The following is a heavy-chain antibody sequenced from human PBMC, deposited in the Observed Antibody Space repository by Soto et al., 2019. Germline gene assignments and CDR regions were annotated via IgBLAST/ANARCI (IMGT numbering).Heavy chain of an antibody. CDR3: AKKSSSSCYDRIDY. CDR2: VTASGSST. J-gene: IGHJ4*02. Sequence: GGSLRLSCAASGFTFSNYAMSWVRQAPGKGLEWVSDVTASGSSTYYADSVKGRFTISRDNSKNTLFLQMNSLRAEDTAVYYCAKKSSSSCYDRIDYWGQGTLVTVS. D-gene: IGHD2-2*01. CDR1: GFTFSNYA. V-gene: IGHV3-23*01.